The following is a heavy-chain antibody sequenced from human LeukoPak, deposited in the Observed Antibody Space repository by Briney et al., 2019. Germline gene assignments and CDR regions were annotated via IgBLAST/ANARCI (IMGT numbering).Heavy chain of an antibody. Sequence: GASVNVSCKVSVYTLTELAIHWVRQAPGKGLEWMGAFDPEDGGTIYAQKFQGRITLTENTSTDTAYMELRSLSSEDTAVYYCARDVGYYYDSSGYYYGYWGQGTLVTVSS. CDR1: VYTLTELA. V-gene: IGHV1-24*01. D-gene: IGHD3-22*01. CDR3: ARDVGYYYDSSGYYYGY. CDR2: FDPEDGGT. J-gene: IGHJ4*02.